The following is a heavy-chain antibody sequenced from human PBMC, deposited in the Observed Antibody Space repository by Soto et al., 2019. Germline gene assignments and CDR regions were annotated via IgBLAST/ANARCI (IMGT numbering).Heavy chain of an antibody. V-gene: IGHV4-34*01. Sequence: SETLSLTCAVYGGSFSGYYWSWIRQPPGKGLEWIGEINHSGSTNYNPSLKSRVTISVDTSKNQFSLKLSSVTAADTAVYYCARAGGADSSGYYEGIYFYYGMDVWGQGTTVTVSS. D-gene: IGHD3-22*01. CDR2: INHSGST. CDR3: ARAGGADSSGYYEGIYFYYGMDV. J-gene: IGHJ6*02. CDR1: GGSFSGYY.